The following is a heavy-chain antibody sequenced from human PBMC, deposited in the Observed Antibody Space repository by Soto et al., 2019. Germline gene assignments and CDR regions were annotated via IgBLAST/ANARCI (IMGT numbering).Heavy chain of an antibody. CDR1: GYTFTSYG. J-gene: IGHJ5*02. CDR2: ISAYNGNT. CDR3: ARGGDCSSTSCYTNWFDP. Sequence: GASVKVSCKASGYTFTSYGISWVRQAPGQGLEWMGWISAYNGNTNYAQKLQGRVTMTTDTSTSTAYMELRSLRSDDTAVYYCARGGDCSSTSCYTNWFDPWGQGTLVTSPQ. D-gene: IGHD2-2*02. V-gene: IGHV1-18*01.